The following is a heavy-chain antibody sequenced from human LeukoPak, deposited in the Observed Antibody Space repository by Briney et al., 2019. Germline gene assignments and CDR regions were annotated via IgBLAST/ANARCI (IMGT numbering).Heavy chain of an antibody. CDR1: GGSISSYY. V-gene: IGHV4-59*01. J-gene: IGHJ5*02. Sequence: SETLSLTCTVSGGSISSYYWSWIRQPPGKGLEWIGYIYYSGSTNYNPSLKSRVTISVDTSKNQFSLKLSSVTAADTAVYYCARAGSSSDWFDPWGQGTLVTVSS. CDR3: ARAGSSSDWFDP. D-gene: IGHD6-6*01. CDR2: IYYSGST.